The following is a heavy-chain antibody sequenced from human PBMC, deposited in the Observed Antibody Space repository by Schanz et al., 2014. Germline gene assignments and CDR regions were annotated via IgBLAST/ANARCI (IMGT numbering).Heavy chain of an antibody. D-gene: IGHD3-10*01. J-gene: IGHJ4*02. V-gene: IGHV3-66*01. CDR3: AVLGGFGELPLDY. CDR2: LYNNGAA. Sequence: EVQLGESGGGLVQPGGSLRLSCAASGFTVSNNYMSWVRQPPGKGLEWVSVLYNNGAAYYAESVRGRFAISRDNSKNTLFLHMNSLRAEDTAVYYCAVLGGFGELPLDYRGQGTLVTVSS. CDR1: GFTVSNNY.